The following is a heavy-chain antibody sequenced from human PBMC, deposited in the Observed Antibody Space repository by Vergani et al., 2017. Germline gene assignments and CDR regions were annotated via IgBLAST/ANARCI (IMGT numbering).Heavy chain of an antibody. D-gene: IGHD3-16*01. CDR1: GFTFSSNA. CDR2: MSGSGAST. J-gene: IGHJ4*02. V-gene: IGHV3-23*01. Sequence: EGQLLESGGGLVQPGGSLRSPCAASGFTFSSNAMSWVRQAPGKGLEGVSAMSGSGASTYYADSVKGRFTISRDNSKNTLYLQMNSLRAEDTDVYYCAKGGCSVWKGIDYWGQGTLVTVSS. CDR3: AKGGCSVWKGIDY.